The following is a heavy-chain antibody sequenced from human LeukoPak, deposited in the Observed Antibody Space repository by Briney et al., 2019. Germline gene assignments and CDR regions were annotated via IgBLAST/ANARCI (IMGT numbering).Heavy chain of an antibody. J-gene: IGHJ6*03. V-gene: IGHV4-31*03. CDR3: ARDNGGSSTSFPKVYYYYYMDV. CDR1: GGSISSGGYY. CDR2: IYYSGST. D-gene: IGHD2-2*01. Sequence: SQTLSLTCTVSGGSISSGGYYWSWIRQHPGKGLEWIGYIYYSGSTYYNPSLKSRVTISVDTSKNQFSLKLSSVTAADTAVYYCARDNGGSSTSFPKVYYYYYMDVWGKGTTVTVSS.